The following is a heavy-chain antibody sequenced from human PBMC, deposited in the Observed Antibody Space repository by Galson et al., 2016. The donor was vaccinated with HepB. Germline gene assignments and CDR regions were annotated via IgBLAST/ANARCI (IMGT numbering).Heavy chain of an antibody. Sequence: VSCKASGYTFTTNGISWVRQAPGQGLEWVAWISAHNGDTNSAQKFQGRVTLTTDTSTRTAYMELRSLTSDDTAVYYWARDRDRSLDYWGQGTLDTVSS. CDR1: GYTFTTNG. CDR3: ARDRDRSLDY. V-gene: IGHV1-18*04. D-gene: IGHD5-24*01. CDR2: ISAHNGDT. J-gene: IGHJ4*02.